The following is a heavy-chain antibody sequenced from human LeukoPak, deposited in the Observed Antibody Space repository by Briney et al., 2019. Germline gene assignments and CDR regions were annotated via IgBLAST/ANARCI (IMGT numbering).Heavy chain of an antibody. V-gene: IGHV3-15*01. J-gene: IGHJ4*02. CDR2: IKSKTDGGTT. D-gene: IGHD2-8*01. Sequence: PGGSLRLSCAASGFTFSNAWMSWVRQAPGKGLEWVGRIKSKTDGGTTDYAAPVKGRFTISRDDSKNTLYLQMNSLKTEDTAVYYSTTDDVWATKAVNDYWGQGTLVTVSS. CDR1: GFTFSNAW. CDR3: TTDDVWATKAVNDY.